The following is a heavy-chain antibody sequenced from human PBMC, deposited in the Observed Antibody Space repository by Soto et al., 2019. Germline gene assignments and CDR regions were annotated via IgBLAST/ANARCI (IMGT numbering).Heavy chain of an antibody. Sequence: EVQLVESGGGLVKPGGSLRLSCAASGFTFSKAWMNWVRQTPGKGLEWVGRIKSKTDGGTDYAAPVKGRFTISRDDSKNTMSLQMNSLKDDDTAVYYCTTDPQSSGLDTMASRWYFDLWGRGTLVTVSS. CDR2: IKSKTDGGT. D-gene: IGHD3-22*01. J-gene: IGHJ2*01. CDR1: GFTFSKAW. V-gene: IGHV3-15*07. CDR3: TTDPQSSGLDTMASRWYFDL.